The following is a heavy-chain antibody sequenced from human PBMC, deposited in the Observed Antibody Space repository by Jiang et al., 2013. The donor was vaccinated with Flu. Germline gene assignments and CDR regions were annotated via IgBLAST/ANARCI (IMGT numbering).Heavy chain of an antibody. J-gene: IGHJ4*02. CDR2: TYYRSKWYN. D-gene: IGHD4-23*01. Sequence: GDSVSSNSAAWNWIRQSPSRGLEWLGRTYYRSKWYNDYAVSVKSRITINPDTSKNQFSLQLNSVTPEDTAVYYCARSQDDTTVVIGYWGQGTLVTVSS. CDR1: GDSVSSNSAA. CDR3: ARSQDDTTVVIGY. V-gene: IGHV6-1*01.